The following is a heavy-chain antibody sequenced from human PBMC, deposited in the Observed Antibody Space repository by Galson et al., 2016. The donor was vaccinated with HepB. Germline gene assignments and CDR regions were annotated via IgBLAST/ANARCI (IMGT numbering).Heavy chain of an antibody. CDR1: GGSLSGYY. Sequence: SETLSLTCAVYGGSLSGYYWSWIRQPPGKGLELIGEINNSGRTNYNPSVKSRVTISLDTSKNQFSLRLSSVTGADTAVYYCARWGPGAFDIWGQGTMVTVSS. V-gene: IGHV4-34*01. CDR2: INNSGRT. D-gene: IGHD7-27*01. CDR3: ARWGPGAFDI. J-gene: IGHJ3*02.